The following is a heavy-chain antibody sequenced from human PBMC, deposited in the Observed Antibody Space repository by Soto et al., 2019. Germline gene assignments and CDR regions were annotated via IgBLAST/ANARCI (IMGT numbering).Heavy chain of an antibody. CDR2: ISSNGGST. Sequence: PGGSLRLSCSASGFTFSSYAMHWVRQAPGKGLEYVSAISSNGGSTYYADSVKGRFTISRDNSKNTLYLQMSSLRAEDTAVYYCVKGSVEQWHWDYFDYWGQGTLVTVSS. CDR1: GFTFSSYA. V-gene: IGHV3-64D*08. J-gene: IGHJ4*02. CDR3: VKGSVEQWHWDYFDY. D-gene: IGHD6-19*01.